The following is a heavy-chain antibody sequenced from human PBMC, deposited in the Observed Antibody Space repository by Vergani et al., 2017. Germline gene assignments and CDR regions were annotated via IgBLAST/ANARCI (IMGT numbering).Heavy chain of an antibody. CDR1: EYSFGNYW. V-gene: IGHV5-51*01. D-gene: IGHD1-1*01. J-gene: IGHJ4*02. Sequence: EVELVQSGPELRKPGESLKISCKGSEYSFGNYWIGWVRQMPGKGLEWMAIIYPADSDTRYSPSFQGQFTISADKSISTAFLQWDSLKASDTALYYCARHTTYTDSWGQGTLVTVSS. CDR2: IYPADSDT. CDR3: ARHTTYTDS.